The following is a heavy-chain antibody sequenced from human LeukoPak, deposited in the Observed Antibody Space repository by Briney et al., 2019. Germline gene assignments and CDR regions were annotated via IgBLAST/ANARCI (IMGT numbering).Heavy chain of an antibody. V-gene: IGHV6-1*01. CDR2: TFYRSKWYN. CDR1: GDSVSSNSAT. D-gene: IGHD6-6*01. Sequence: SQTLSLTCDISGDSVSSNSATWNWIRQSPSRGLERLGRTFYRSKWYNDHAVSVKSRIIINPDTSKNQLSLQLNSVTPEDSAVYYCARGTRYISSSGFDYWGQGTLVTVSS. J-gene: IGHJ4*02. CDR3: ARGTRYISSSGFDY.